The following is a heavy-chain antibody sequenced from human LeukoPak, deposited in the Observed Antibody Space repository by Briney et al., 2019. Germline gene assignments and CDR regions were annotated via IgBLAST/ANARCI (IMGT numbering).Heavy chain of an antibody. J-gene: IGHJ6*02. CDR1: GFTFSSFG. D-gene: IGHD1-1*01. V-gene: IGHV3-30*18. Sequence: PGGSLRLSCAASGFTFSSFGLHWVRQAPGKGLEWVAVISYEGSNKYYADSVKGRFTISRDNSKNTLYLQMNGLRTEDTAVYYCAKVLPRTTLVPPWSSGMDVWGQGTTVTVSS. CDR3: AKVLPRTTLVPPWSSGMDV. CDR2: ISYEGSNK.